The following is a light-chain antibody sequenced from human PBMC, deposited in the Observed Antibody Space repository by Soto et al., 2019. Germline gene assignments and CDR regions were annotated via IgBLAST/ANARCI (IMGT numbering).Light chain of an antibody. Sequence: DIQMTQSPPTLSASVGDRVTITCRASQSISSWLAWYQQRPGKAPNLLIYDVSSLESGVPSRFSGSGSGTEFTLTISSLQPDDFATYYCQQYTNYPSTFGQGTKGEIK. J-gene: IGKJ1*01. CDR3: QQYTNYPST. CDR1: QSISSW. V-gene: IGKV1-5*01. CDR2: DVS.